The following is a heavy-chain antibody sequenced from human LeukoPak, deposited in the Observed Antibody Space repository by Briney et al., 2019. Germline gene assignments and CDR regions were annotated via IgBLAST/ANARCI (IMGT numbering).Heavy chain of an antibody. J-gene: IGHJ4*02. CDR3: ARENDRYGRIDY. V-gene: IGHV4-59*01. CDR1: GGSFSSYY. CDR2: VSYRGST. D-gene: IGHD5-18*01. Sequence: PSETLSLTCAVYGGSFSSYYWSWVRQPPGKGLEWIGYVSYRGSTDYNPSLKSRVSISMDTSKNQFSLRLRSVTAADTAVYYCARENDRYGRIDYWGQGTLVTVSS.